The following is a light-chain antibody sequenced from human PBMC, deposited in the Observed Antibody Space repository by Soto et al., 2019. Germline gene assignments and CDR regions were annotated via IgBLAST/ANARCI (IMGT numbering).Light chain of an antibody. Sequence: EIVMTQSPATLSVSPGERATLSCRASQSVSSNLAWYQQKPCQAPRLLIYGASTRATGIPARVSGSGSGTESTLTISSLQSEDFAFYYCQQHNNEPPWTFSQATQVEIK. CDR2: GAS. CDR1: QSVSSN. V-gene: IGKV3-15*01. J-gene: IGKJ1*01. CDR3: QQHNNEPPWT.